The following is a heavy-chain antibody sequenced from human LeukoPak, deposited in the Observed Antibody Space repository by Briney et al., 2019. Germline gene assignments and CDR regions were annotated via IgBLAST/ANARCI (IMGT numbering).Heavy chain of an antibody. CDR1: GFTFSNYW. V-gene: IGHV3-74*01. D-gene: IGHD6-6*01. CDR3: AKGLVGSSIADFFDY. J-gene: IGHJ4*02. CDR2: INSDGINT. Sequence: GGSLRLSCAASGFTFSNYWMHWVRQAPGKGLVWVSRINSDGINTSYADSVKGRFTISRDNAKNSLYLQMNSLRGEDMALYYCAKGLVGSSIADFFDYWGQGILVTVSS.